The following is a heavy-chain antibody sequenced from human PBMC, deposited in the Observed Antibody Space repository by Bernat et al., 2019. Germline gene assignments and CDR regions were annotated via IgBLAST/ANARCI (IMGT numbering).Heavy chain of an antibody. V-gene: IGHV3-49*03. D-gene: IGHD3-16*02. CDR1: GFTSGDYA. Sequence: EVQVVESGGGLVQPGRSLRLSCTTSGFTSGDYAMSWFRQAPGKGLEWVGFIRNKAYGGTTEYAASVKGRFTISRDDSKTIAYLQMNSLKTEDTGVYYCSGGEGRYDYAWGSHRPDAFDIWGQGTMVTVSS. CDR2: IRNKAYGGTT. J-gene: IGHJ3*02. CDR3: SGGEGRYDYAWGSHRPDAFDI.